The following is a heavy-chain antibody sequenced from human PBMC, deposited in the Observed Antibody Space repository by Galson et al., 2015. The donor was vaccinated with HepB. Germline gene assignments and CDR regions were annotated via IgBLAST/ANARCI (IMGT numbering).Heavy chain of an antibody. Sequence: SVKVSCKASGYTFTSYDINWVRQATGQGLEWMGWMNPNSGNTGYAQKFQGRVTMTRNTSISTAYMELSSLRSEDTAVYYCARGGYCSSTSCYHYYYYMDVWGKGTTVTVSS. CDR3: ARGGYCSSTSCYHYYYYMDV. V-gene: IGHV1-8*01. CDR1: GYTFTSYD. CDR2: MNPNSGNT. J-gene: IGHJ6*03. D-gene: IGHD2-2*01.